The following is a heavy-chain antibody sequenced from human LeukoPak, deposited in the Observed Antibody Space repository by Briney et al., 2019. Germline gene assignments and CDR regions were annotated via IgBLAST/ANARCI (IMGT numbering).Heavy chain of an antibody. J-gene: IGHJ4*02. CDR3: ARGGYSSGQVDY. V-gene: IGHV4-59*01. Sequence: PSETLSLTCAVSGGSISSYYWSWIRQPPEKGLEWIGYIYYSGSTNYNPSLKSRVTISVDTSKNQFSLKLSSVTAADTAVYYCARGGYSSGQVDYWGQGTLVTVSS. CDR2: IYYSGST. CDR1: GGSISSYY. D-gene: IGHD6-19*01.